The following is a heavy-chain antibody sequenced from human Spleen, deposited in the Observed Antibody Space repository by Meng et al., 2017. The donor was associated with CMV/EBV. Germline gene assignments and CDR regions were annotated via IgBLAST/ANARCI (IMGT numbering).Heavy chain of an antibody. V-gene: IGHV3-48*04. J-gene: IGHJ3*02. Sequence: GESLKISCAASEFTFSSLWMTWVRQAPGKGLEWVSYISSSSSTIYYADSVKGRFTISRDNAKNSLYLQMNSLRAEDTAVYYCARGAFDIWGQGTMVTVSS. CDR3: ARGAFDI. CDR1: EFTFSSLW. CDR2: ISSSSSTI.